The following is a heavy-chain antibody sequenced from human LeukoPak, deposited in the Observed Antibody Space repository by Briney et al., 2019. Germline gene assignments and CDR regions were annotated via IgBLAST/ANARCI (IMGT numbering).Heavy chain of an antibody. V-gene: IGHV3-30*18. CDR1: GFTFSSYG. CDR3: AKGGYYDSSGSSQPTY. Sequence: TGGSLRLSCAASGFTFSSYGMHWVRQAPGKGLEWVAVISYDGSNKYYADSVKGRFTISRDNSKNTLYLQMNSLRAEDTAVHYCAKGGYYDSSGSSQPTYWGQGTLVTVSS. CDR2: ISYDGSNK. D-gene: IGHD3-22*01. J-gene: IGHJ4*02.